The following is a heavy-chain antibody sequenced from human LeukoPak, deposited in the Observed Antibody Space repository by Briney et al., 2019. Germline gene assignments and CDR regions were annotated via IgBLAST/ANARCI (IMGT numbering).Heavy chain of an antibody. CDR3: ARHDSSSSLGACDY. J-gene: IGHJ4*02. V-gene: IGHV4-39*01. D-gene: IGHD6-6*01. CDR1: GGSISSSSYY. CDR2: IYYSGST. Sequence: SETLSLTCTVSGGSISSSSYYWGWIRQPPGKGLEWIGSIYYSGSTYYNPSLKSRVTISVDTSKSQFSLNLSSVTAADTAVYYCARHDSSSSLGACDYWGQGTLVTVSS.